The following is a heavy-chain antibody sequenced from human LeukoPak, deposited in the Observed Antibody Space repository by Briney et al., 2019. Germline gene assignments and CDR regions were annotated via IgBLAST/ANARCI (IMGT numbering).Heavy chain of an antibody. V-gene: IGHV3-30*02. J-gene: IGHJ4*02. Sequence: GGSLRLSCAASGFTFSSYGMHWVRQAPGKGLEWVAFIRYGGSNKYYAESVKGRFTISRDNSKNTLYLQMNSLRAEDTAVYYCAKGLRDIVVVVAAHSEQYFDYWGQGTLVTVSS. CDR3: AKGLRDIVVVVAAHSEQYFDY. CDR2: IRYGGSNK. CDR1: GFTFSSYG. D-gene: IGHD2-15*01.